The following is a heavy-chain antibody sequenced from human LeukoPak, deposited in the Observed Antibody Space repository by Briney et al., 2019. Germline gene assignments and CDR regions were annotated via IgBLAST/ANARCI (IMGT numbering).Heavy chain of an antibody. CDR1: GGTFSSYA. Sequence: SVKVSCKASGGTFSSYAISWVRQAPGQGLEWMGGIIPIFGTANYAQKFQGRATITTDESTSTAYMELSSLRSEDTAVYYCARDPSYCGGDCYSVWGQGTLVTVSS. D-gene: IGHD2-21*02. CDR3: ARDPSYCGGDCYSV. CDR2: IIPIFGTA. V-gene: IGHV1-69*05. J-gene: IGHJ4*02.